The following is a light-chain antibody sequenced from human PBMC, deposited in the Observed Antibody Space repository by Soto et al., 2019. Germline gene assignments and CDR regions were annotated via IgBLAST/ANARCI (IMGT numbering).Light chain of an antibody. V-gene: IGLV1-51*01. CDR3: GTWDTSLGGGL. CDR1: GSNIGSKY. Sequence: QAVVTQPPSVSAAAGQTVTISCSGSGSNIGSKYVSWYQQVPGAVPKLLIYYDNRRPSGIPDRFSASKSGTSATPGITGLQTGDEADYYCGTWDTSLGGGLFGGGTQLTVL. CDR2: YDN. J-gene: IGLJ2*01.